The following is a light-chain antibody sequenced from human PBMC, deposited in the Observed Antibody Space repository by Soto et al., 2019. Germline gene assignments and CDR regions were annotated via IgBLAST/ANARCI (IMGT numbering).Light chain of an antibody. J-gene: IGLJ2*01. CDR1: RSNIANNA. Sequence: QSVLTQPPSASGTSGQRVIISCSGSRSNIANNAVNWYQQLPGAAPKLLIYSNNQRPSGVPDRFSGSKSGSSASLAIRGLQSDDEADYYCAAWDDSLNGVVFGGGTQLTVL. CDR2: SNN. CDR3: AAWDDSLNGVV. V-gene: IGLV1-44*01.